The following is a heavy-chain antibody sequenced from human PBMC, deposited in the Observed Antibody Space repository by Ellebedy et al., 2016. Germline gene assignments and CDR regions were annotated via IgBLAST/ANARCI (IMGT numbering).Heavy chain of an antibody. CDR1: GFTFGHYA. V-gene: IGHV3-49*03. D-gene: IGHD6-6*01. CDR2: ISSKTYGGAA. Sequence: GESLKISXTTSGFTFGHYALIWFRQAPGMGLEWVSYISSKTYGGAAEYAASVKGRFIMSRDDYRGIAYLEMNSLRTEDTALYYCSRLPPRTSLYSNSAPFDSWGQGTLVTVSS. J-gene: IGHJ4*02. CDR3: SRLPPRTSLYSNSAPFDS.